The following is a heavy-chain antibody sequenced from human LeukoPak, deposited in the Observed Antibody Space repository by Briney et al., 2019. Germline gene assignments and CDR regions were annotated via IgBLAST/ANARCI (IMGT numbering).Heavy chain of an antibody. CDR3: AREVIEDWFDP. J-gene: IGHJ5*02. Sequence: SETLSLTCTVSGGSVSSGSYYWNWIRQHPGKGLEWIGYIYYSGSTYYNPSLKSRVTMSVDTSKNQFSLKLSSVTAADTAVYYCAREVIEDWFDPWGQGTLVTVSS. V-gene: IGHV4-31*03. CDR2: IYYSGST. D-gene: IGHD2/OR15-2a*01. CDR1: GGSVSSGSYY.